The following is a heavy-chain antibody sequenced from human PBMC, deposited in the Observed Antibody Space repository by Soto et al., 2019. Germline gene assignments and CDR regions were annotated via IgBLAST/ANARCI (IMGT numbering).Heavy chain of an antibody. CDR3: ASAFGSYYEGIGY. CDR2: IIPIFGTA. V-gene: IGHV1-69*01. Sequence: QVQLVQSGAEVKKPGSSVKVSCKASGCTFSSYAISWVRQAHGQGLEWMGGIIPIFGTANYAQKFQVRVTITADESTSTGYMELSSLRSEDTAVYYCASAFGSYYEGIGYWGRGTLVTVSS. J-gene: IGHJ4*02. CDR1: GCTFSSYA. D-gene: IGHD1-26*01.